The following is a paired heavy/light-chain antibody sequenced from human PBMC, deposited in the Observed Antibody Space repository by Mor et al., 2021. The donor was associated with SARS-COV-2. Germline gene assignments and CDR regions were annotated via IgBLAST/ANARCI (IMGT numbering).Heavy chain of an antibody. D-gene: IGHD2-8*02. J-gene: IGHJ4*02. CDR2: IHPNRGGT. V-gene: IGHV1-2*02. CDR3: ARGYCTGIKCYVFDY. Sequence: QVQLVQSGAEVKKPGASVKVSCKASGYTFTDYHIHWVRQAPGQGLEWMGWIHPNRGGTRYAQNFQGRVTMTRDTSISTDYMELSSLRSDDTAVYYCARGYCTGIKCYVFDYWGQGTLVTVSS. CDR1: GYTFTDYH.
Light chain of an antibody. CDR1: QDIRNY. CDR3: QQYNNFPST. J-gene: IGKJ5*01. Sequence: DIQMTQSPSSLSASVGDRVTITCQASQDIRNYLNWYQQKPGKAPKVLVYDASNLETGVPSRFSGSGSGTDFTFTISSLQPEDIATYYCQQYNNFPSTFGQGTRLEIK. CDR2: DAS. V-gene: IGKV1-33*01.